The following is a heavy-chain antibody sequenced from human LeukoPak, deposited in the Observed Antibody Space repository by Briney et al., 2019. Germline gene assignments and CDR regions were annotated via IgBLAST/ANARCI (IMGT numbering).Heavy chain of an antibody. CDR2: IYTSGST. V-gene: IGHV4-4*07. Sequence: TQTLSLTCSLSGGSISSYYWSWIGQPAGKGLEWIGRIYTSGSTNYNHSLKSRVTMSVDTSKNQFSLKLSSVTAADTAVYYCARGSRVDFDYWGQGTLVTVSS. D-gene: IGHD3-3*01. J-gene: IGHJ4*02. CDR1: GGSISSYY. CDR3: ARGSRVDFDY.